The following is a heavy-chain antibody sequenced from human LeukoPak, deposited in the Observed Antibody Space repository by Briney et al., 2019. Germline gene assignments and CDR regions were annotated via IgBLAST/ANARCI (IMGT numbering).Heavy chain of an antibody. CDR3: ARTPSDDSSGYYELYFDY. J-gene: IGHJ4*02. D-gene: IGHD3-22*01. CDR1: GGSISSGGYS. CDR2: IYHSGST. V-gene: IGHV4-30-2*01. Sequence: PSQTLSLTCAVSGGSISSGGYSWSWIRQPPGKGLEWIGYIYHSGSTYYNPSLTSRVTISVDRSKNQFSLKLSSVTAADTAVYYCARTPSDDSSGYYELYFDYWGQGTLVTVSS.